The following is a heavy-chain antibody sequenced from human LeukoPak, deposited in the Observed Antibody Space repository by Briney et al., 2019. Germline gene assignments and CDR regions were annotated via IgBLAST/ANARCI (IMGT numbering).Heavy chain of an antibody. V-gene: IGHV4-39*07. Sequence: PSETLSLTCTVSGVSISSSSYYWGWIRQPPGKGLEWIGSIYYSGSTYYNPSLKSRVTISVDTSKNQFSLKLSSVTAADTAVYYCARDRWDFVLMVRDFDYWGQGTLVTVSS. CDR1: GVSISSSSYY. D-gene: IGHD2-8*01. J-gene: IGHJ4*02. CDR2: IYYSGST. CDR3: ARDRWDFVLMVRDFDY.